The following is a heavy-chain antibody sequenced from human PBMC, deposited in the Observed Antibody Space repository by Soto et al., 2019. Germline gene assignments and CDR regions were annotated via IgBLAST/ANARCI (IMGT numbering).Heavy chain of an antibody. CDR1: GYTFTSYA. J-gene: IGHJ6*02. V-gene: IGHV1-3*01. Sequence: ASLKVSCKTSGYTFTSYAMHCVRHTPGQRLELMGWINAGNGNTKYSQKFQGRVTITRDTSASTAYMELSSLRSEDTAVYYCARDLRGSYYDLDYYYGMEVWGQGTTVTVSS. CDR2: INAGNGNT. CDR3: ARDLRGSYYDLDYYYGMEV. D-gene: IGHD1-26*01.